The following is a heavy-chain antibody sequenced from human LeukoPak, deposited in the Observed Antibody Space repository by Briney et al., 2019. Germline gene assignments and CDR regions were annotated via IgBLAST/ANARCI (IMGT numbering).Heavy chain of an antibody. Sequence: SETLSLTCAVSGGSISSGGYSWSWIRQPPGKGLEWIGYIYHSGSTYYNPSLKSRVTISVDRSKNQFSLKLSSVTAADTAVYYCAREVTMVRGVKVGWFDPWGQGTLVTVSS. CDR2: IYHSGST. CDR3: AREVTMVRGVKVGWFDP. J-gene: IGHJ5*02. CDR1: GGSISSGGYS. V-gene: IGHV4-30-2*01. D-gene: IGHD3-10*01.